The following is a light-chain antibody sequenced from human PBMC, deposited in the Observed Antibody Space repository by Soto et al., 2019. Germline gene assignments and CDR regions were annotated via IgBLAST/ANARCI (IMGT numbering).Light chain of an antibody. J-gene: IGKJ1*01. CDR1: QSISSN. CDR3: QQYHNWWT. Sequence: EIVMTQSPATLSVSPGERATLSCRASQSISSNLAWYQQKPGQAPRLLIYGASNRATGVPARFSGSGSGTEFTLTISSLQSEDFAVYHCQQYHNWWTFGQGTTVEIK. V-gene: IGKV3-15*01. CDR2: GAS.